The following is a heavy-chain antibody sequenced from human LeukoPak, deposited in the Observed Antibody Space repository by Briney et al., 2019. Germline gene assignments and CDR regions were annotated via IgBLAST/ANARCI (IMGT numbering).Heavy chain of an antibody. CDR3: ARDHGSNSAFDI. D-gene: IGHD2-8*01. J-gene: IGHJ3*02. V-gene: IGHV3-30*04. Sequence: GRSLRLSCAASRFNFNTYAMHWVRQAPGKGLEWVAVIAYDGTDKHYADSVKGRFTISRDNSKNTLFLQMNSLRPGDTAVYYCARDHGSNSAFDIWGRGTMVTVSS. CDR2: IAYDGTDK. CDR1: RFNFNTYA.